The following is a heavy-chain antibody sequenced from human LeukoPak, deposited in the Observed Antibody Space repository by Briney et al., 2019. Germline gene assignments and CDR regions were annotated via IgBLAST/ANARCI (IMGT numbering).Heavy chain of an antibody. CDR3: ARQQIYVDSGLVDYFDY. CDR1: GGSISSYY. J-gene: IGHJ4*02. D-gene: IGHD5-18*01. Sequence: PSETLSLTRTVSGGSISSYYWSWIRQPPGKGLQWIGYMYYSGTTNYNPSLRSRVTISADTSKNQFSLQVSSVTAADTAVYYCARQQIYVDSGLVDYFDYWGQGILVTVSS. V-gene: IGHV4-59*01. CDR2: MYYSGTT.